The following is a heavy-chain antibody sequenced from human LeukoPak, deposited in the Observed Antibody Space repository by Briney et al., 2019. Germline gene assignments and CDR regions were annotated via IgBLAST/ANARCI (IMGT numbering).Heavy chain of an antibody. CDR3: AKDRGIISDY. D-gene: IGHD3-10*01. CDR1: GFTFSSYS. J-gene: IGHJ4*02. V-gene: IGHV3-23*01. CDR2: ISGSGDST. Sequence: GGSLRLSCAVSGFTFSSYSMSWVRQAPGKGLEWVSAISGSGDSTYYADSVKGRFTISRDNSKNTLYLQMNSLRVEDTAVYHCAKDRGIISDYWGQGTLVTVSS.